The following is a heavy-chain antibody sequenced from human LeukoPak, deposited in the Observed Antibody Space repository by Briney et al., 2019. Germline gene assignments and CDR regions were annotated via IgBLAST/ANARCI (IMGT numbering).Heavy chain of an antibody. CDR3: ARRGDGYNQGYFDY. CDR2: IIPIFGTA. Sequence: SVKVSCKASGGTFSSYAISWVRQAPGQGLEWMGGIIPIFGTANYAQKFQGRVTITTDESTSTAYMELSCLRSEDTAVYYCARRGDGYNQGYFDYWGQGTLVTVSS. J-gene: IGHJ4*02. V-gene: IGHV1-69*05. D-gene: IGHD5-24*01. CDR1: GGTFSSYA.